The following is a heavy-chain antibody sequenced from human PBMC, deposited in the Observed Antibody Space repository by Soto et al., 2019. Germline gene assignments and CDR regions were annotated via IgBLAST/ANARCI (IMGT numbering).Heavy chain of an antibody. CDR3: ARGGDYYDSSGTWGSNWFDP. J-gene: IGHJ5*02. CDR2: IYYSGST. D-gene: IGHD3-22*01. V-gene: IGHV4-31*03. CDR1: GGSISSGGYY. Sequence: SETLSLTCTVSGGSISSGGYYWSWIRQHPGKGLEWIGYIYYSGSTYYNPSLKSRVIISVDTSKNQFSLKLSSVTAADTAVYYCARGGDYYDSSGTWGSNWFDPWGQGTLVTVSS.